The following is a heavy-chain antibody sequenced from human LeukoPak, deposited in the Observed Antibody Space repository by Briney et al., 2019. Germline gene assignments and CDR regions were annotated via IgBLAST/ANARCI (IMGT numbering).Heavy chain of an antibody. CDR3: AKFTSYYYDSSVYYFDAFDI. J-gene: IGHJ3*02. V-gene: IGHV4-30-4*08. CDR1: GGSISRGDYY. Sequence: SETLSLTCTVSGGSISRGDYYWSWIRQPPGKGLEWIGCIYYSGSTYYNPSLKSRVTISVDTSKNQFSLKLSSVTAADTAVYYCAKFTSYYYDSSVYYFDAFDIWGQGTMVTVSS. D-gene: IGHD3-22*01. CDR2: IYYSGST.